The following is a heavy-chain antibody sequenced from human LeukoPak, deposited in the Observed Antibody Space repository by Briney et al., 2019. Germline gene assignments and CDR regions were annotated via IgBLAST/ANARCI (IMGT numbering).Heavy chain of an antibody. V-gene: IGHV3-74*01. CDR2: IKSDGFSL. CDR3: ARGGLRFLDWLNWFDL. J-gene: IGHJ5*02. Sequence: PGGSLRLSCAASGFTFNNYYMSWVRQAPGKGLVWVSRIKSDGFSLSYADSVKGRFTISRDNAKNTLYLQMNSLRVEDTAVYYCARGGLRFLDWLNWFDLWGQGTLVTVSS. D-gene: IGHD3-3*01. CDR1: GFTFNNYY.